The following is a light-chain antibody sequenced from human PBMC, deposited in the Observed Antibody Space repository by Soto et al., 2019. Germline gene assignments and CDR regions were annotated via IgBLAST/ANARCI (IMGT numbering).Light chain of an antibody. Sequence: QSALTQPASVSGSPGQSITISCTGTSSDVGSYNLVSWYQQYPGKAPKLIVFEVSKRPSGVSNRFSGSKSGNTASLTISGLQTEDEADYYCCSYAGTYTRVFGGRTKLTVL. J-gene: IGLJ3*02. CDR3: CSYAGTYTRV. CDR2: EVS. CDR1: SSDVGSYNL. V-gene: IGLV2-23*02.